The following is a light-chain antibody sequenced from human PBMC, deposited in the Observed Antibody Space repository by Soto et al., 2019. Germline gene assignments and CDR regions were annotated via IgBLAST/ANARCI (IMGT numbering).Light chain of an antibody. Sequence: EIVMTQSPATLSVSPGDGATLSCRASQSISTNLAWYQQKPGQAPRLLIYGASTRAAGIPARFRGSRSGTEFTLTTSSLLSEDFAVYYCQQYDNWPPITFGQGTRLEI. CDR1: QSISTN. CDR3: QQYDNWPPIT. V-gene: IGKV3-15*01. CDR2: GAS. J-gene: IGKJ5*01.